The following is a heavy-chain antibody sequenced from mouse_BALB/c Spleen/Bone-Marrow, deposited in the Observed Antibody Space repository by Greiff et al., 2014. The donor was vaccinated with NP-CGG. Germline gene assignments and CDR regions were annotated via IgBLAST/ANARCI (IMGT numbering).Heavy chain of an antibody. D-gene: IGHD2-10*02. V-gene: IGHV1S135*01. CDR2: IDPYNGGT. J-gene: IGHJ3*01. CDR3: AREEYGNGFAY. Sequence: EVKLMESGPELVKPGASVKVSCKASGYAFTSYNMYWVKQSHGKSLEWIGHIDPYNGGTSYNQKFKGKATLTVGKSSSTAYMHLNSLTSEDSAVYYCAREEYGNGFAYWGQGTLVTVSA. CDR1: GYAFTSYN.